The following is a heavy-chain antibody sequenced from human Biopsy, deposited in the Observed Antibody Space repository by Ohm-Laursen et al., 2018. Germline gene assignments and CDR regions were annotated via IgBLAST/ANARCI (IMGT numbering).Heavy chain of an antibody. CDR2: ISTSSGST. J-gene: IGHJ4*02. V-gene: IGHV3-23*01. CDR1: GFTFSSYT. Sequence: SLRLSCAASGFTFSSYTMTWVRQAPGKGLEWVSVISTSSGSTHYAVSLKGRFTISRDNTKNTMYLRMNSLRAEDTAVYYCAKRADFYGSEVYFDYWGQGTLVTVSS. CDR3: AKRADFYGSEVYFDY. D-gene: IGHD2/OR15-2a*01.